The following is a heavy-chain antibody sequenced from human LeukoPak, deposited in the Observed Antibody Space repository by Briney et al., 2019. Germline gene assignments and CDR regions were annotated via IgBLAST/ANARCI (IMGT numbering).Heavy chain of an antibody. Sequence: NASETLSLTCTVSGGSISSTNYWGWIRQPPGKGLEWIGEINHSGSTNYNPSLKSRVTILVDTSKNQFSLKLTSVTAADTAVYYCARQSQWLATAAFGYWGQGTLVTVSS. D-gene: IGHD6-19*01. V-gene: IGHV4-4*02. CDR3: ARQSQWLATAAFGY. CDR2: INHSGST. J-gene: IGHJ4*02. CDR1: GGSISSTNY.